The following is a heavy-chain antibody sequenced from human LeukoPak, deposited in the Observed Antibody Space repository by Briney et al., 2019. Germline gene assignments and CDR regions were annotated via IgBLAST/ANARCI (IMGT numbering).Heavy chain of an antibody. CDR3: ARDSRYYDSSGYFDY. D-gene: IGHD3-22*01. V-gene: IGHV3-21*01. Sequence: XLXCXXSXXTXXSXXXNXXRQAPXKGLEWVSSISSSSSYIYYADSVKGRFTISRDNAKNSLYLQMNSLRAEDTAVYYCARDSRYYDSSGYFDYWGQGTLVTVSS. CDR2: ISSSSSYI. J-gene: IGHJ4*02. CDR1: XXTXXSXX.